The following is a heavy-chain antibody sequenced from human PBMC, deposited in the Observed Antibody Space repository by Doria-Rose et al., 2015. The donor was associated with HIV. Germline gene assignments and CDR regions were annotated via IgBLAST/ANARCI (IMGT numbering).Heavy chain of an antibody. CDR3: ARDGCSSTTCYHSYYYGMDV. Sequence: QVQLQESGGGVVQPGRSLRLSCAASGFMFSTYGMHWVRQAPGKGLEWVALIWYDGSNKNYADSVKVRFTISRDNSKNTLYLQMNSLRAEDTALYYCARDGCSSTTCYHSYYYGMDVWGQGTTVTVSS. D-gene: IGHD2-2*01. CDR1: GFMFSTYG. V-gene: IGHV3-33*01. J-gene: IGHJ6*02. CDR2: IWYDGSNK.